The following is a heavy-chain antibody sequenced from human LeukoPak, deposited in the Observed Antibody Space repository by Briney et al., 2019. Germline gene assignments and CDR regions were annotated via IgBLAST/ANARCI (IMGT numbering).Heavy chain of an antibody. Sequence: PGGSLRLSCAASGFPLSSYAMSWVRQAPGKGLEWVSATSSSDAGTYYADSVRGRFTISRDNSKNTLYLQMNSLKTEDTAVYYCTTDSPLYSGNYYEVPWGQGTLVTVSS. J-gene: IGHJ5*02. D-gene: IGHD1-26*01. CDR3: TTDSPLYSGNYYEVP. CDR2: TSSSDAGT. CDR1: GFPLSSYA. V-gene: IGHV3-23*01.